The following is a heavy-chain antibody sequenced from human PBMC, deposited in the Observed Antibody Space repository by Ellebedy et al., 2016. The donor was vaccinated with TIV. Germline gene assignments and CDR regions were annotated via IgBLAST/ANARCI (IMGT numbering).Heavy chain of an antibody. D-gene: IGHD6-6*01. CDR3: ARKDGDY. CDR2: FYTSGSA. Sequence: MPSETLSLTCTVSGDSISNYFWSWIRQPAGKGLEWIGRFYTSGSANYNPSLQSRVTMSVDTSKNQFSLKLSSVTAADTAIYYCARKDGDYWGPGTLVTVSS. J-gene: IGHJ4*02. V-gene: IGHV4-4*07. CDR1: GDSISNYF.